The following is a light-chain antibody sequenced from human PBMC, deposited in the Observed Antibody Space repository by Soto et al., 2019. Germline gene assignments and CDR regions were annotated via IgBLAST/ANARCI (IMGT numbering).Light chain of an antibody. CDR2: YDD. CDR3: AAWDDSLHGPV. V-gene: IGLV1-36*01. CDR1: SSNIGSNA. J-gene: IGLJ2*01. Sequence: QSVLTQPPSVSGAPRQRVTISCSGGSSNIGSNAANWYQQLPGKAPKLLIYYDDLLPSGVSDRFSGSKSGTSSSLAISGLQSEDEAYYYCAAWDDSLHGPVFGGGTKLTVL.